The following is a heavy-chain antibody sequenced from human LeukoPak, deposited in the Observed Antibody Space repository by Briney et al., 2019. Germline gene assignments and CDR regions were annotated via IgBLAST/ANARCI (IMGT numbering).Heavy chain of an antibody. Sequence: SGTLSLTCTVSGGSISSYYWSWIRQPPEKGLEWTAYINYSGNTNYNPSLKSRVTISVDTSKNQFSLKLSSVTAADTAVYYCASFSWGSGSYNQEAIWSWFDPWGQGTLVTVSS. J-gene: IGHJ5*02. CDR2: INYSGNT. D-gene: IGHD3-10*01. CDR3: ASFSWGSGSYNQEAIWSWFDP. V-gene: IGHV4-59*08. CDR1: GGSISSYY.